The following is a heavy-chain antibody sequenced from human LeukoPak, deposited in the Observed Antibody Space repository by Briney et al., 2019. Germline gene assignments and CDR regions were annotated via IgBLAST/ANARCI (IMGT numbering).Heavy chain of an antibody. Sequence: GGSLRLSCAASGFTVSSNYMSWVRQAPGKGLEWVSVIYSGGSTYYADSVKGRFTISRDNSKNTLYLQMNSLRAEDTAVYYCARARGWFGEWNFDYWGQGTLVTVSS. D-gene: IGHD3-10*01. CDR3: ARARGWFGEWNFDY. V-gene: IGHV3-53*01. CDR1: GFTVSSNY. CDR2: IYSGGST. J-gene: IGHJ4*02.